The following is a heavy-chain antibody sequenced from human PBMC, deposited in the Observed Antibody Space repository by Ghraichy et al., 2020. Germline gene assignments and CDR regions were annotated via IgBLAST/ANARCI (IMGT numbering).Heavy chain of an antibody. CDR1: GFIFSGSA. CDR3: TRQGAEDY. J-gene: IGHJ4*02. Sequence: GGSLRLSCAASGFIFSGSAVNWVRQASGKGLEWVGRIRSRANNYATAYAASVKGRFTISRDDSKSTAYLEMSSLKTEDTAVYYCTRQGAEDYWGQGTLVTVSS. D-gene: IGHD1-26*01. V-gene: IGHV3-73*01. CDR2: IRSRANNYAT.